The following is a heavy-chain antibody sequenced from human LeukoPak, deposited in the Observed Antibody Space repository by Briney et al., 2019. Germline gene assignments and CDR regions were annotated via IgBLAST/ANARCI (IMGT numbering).Heavy chain of an antibody. D-gene: IGHD3-22*01. J-gene: IGHJ3*02. CDR2: INSDGRKT. CDR3: ARDPRPNYYDSSGYNDDAFDI. CDR1: GFTFNAYW. V-gene: IGHV3-74*01. Sequence: GGSLRLSCVVSGFTFNAYWMHWVRQSPGKGLVWVSRINSDGRKTNYADSVTGRFTISRDNANNVLYLQMNSLRAEDTAVYYCARDPRPNYYDSSGYNDDAFDIWGQGTMVTVSS.